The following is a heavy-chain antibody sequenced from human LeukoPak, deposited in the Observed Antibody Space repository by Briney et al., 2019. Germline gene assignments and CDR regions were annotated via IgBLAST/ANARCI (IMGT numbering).Heavy chain of an antibody. CDR2: FDPEDGET. CDR1: GYTLTELS. J-gene: IGHJ4*02. CDR3: ATVPGGRGVATIFFDY. Sequence: ASVKVSCKVSGYTLTELSMHWVRQAPGKGLEWMGGFDPEDGETIYAQKFQGRVTMTEDTSTDTAYMELSSLRSEDTAVYYCATVPGGRGVATIFFDYWGQGTLVTVSS. D-gene: IGHD5-12*01. V-gene: IGHV1-24*01.